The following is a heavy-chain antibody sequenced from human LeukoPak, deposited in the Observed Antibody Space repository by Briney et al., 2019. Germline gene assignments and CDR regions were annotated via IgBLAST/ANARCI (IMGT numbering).Heavy chain of an antibody. CDR2: IYYSGST. CDR3: ARFPPLIAEEGGLVDY. D-gene: IGHD6-13*01. Sequence: MPSETLSLTCTVSGGSISSYYWSWIRQPPGWGLEWIGYIYYSGSTNYNPSLKSRVTIAVDTSKNPSSLKLSSGTAADTAVYYCARFPPLIAEEGGLVDYWGQGTLVTVSS. V-gene: IGHV4-59*01. J-gene: IGHJ4*02. CDR1: GGSISSYY.